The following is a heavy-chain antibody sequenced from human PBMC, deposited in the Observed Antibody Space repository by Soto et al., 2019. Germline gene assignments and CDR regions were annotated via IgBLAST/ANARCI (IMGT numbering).Heavy chain of an antibody. CDR1: GYTLTELS. Sequence: ASVKVSCKVSGYTLTELSMHWVRQAPGKGLEWMGGFDPEDGEKIYAQKFQGRVTMTEDKSTDTAYMELSSLRSEDTAVDYCATFGDSSSWNTPVYWGQGTLVTVSS. D-gene: IGHD6-13*01. J-gene: IGHJ4*02. CDR2: FDPEDGEK. V-gene: IGHV1-24*01. CDR3: ATFGDSSSWNTPVY.